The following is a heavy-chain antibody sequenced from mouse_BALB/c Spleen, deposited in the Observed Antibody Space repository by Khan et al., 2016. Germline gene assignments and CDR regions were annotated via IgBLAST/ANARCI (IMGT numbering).Heavy chain of an antibody. J-gene: IGHJ3*01. CDR3: ARLHYYGWCAY. V-gene: IGHV4-1*02. CDR1: GFDFSRYW. CDR2: INPDSSTI. D-gene: IGHD1-2*01. Sequence: EVKLLESGGGLVQPGGSLKLSCAASGFDFSRYWMSWVRQAPGKGLEWIGEINPDSSTINYTPSLKDKFIISRDNAKNTLYLQISNVRSEDTALHYCARLHYYGWCAYWGQGTLVTVSA.